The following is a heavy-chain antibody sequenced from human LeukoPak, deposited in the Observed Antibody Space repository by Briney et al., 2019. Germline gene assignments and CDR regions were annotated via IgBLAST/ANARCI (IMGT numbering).Heavy chain of an antibody. Sequence: GASVKVSFKASCYTFTNYAMNWVRQAPGQGLEWVGWINTNTGNPTYAQDFTGRFVFSLDTSVSTAYLQISSLKTEDTAVYYCARGNYYVDYWGQGTLVTVSS. CDR3: ARGNYYVDY. CDR1: CYTFTNYA. J-gene: IGHJ4*02. D-gene: IGHD3-10*01. CDR2: INTNTGNP. V-gene: IGHV7-4-1*02.